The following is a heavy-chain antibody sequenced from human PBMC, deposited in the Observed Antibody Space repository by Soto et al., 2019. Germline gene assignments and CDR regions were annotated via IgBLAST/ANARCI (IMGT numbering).Heavy chain of an antibody. CDR2: ISGSGGST. V-gene: IGHV3-23*01. Sequence: VVSLRVSCAAAGFTCSSYAISCVRKAPGKGLEWVSAISGSGGSTYYADSVKGRFTISRDNSKNTLYLQMNSLRAEDTAVYYCAKERGHYDFWSGLGWDYYYGMDVWGQGTTVTVSS. D-gene: IGHD3-3*01. CDR3: AKERGHYDFWSGLGWDYYYGMDV. CDR1: GFTCSSYA. J-gene: IGHJ6*02.